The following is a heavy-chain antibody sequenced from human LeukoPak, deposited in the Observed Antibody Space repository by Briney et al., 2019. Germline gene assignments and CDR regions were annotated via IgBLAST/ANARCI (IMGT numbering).Heavy chain of an antibody. D-gene: IGHD5-18*01. J-gene: IGHJ4*02. CDR2: IYSGGST. V-gene: IGHV3-66*01. Sequence: PGGSLRFSCAASGFTVSSNYMSWVRQAPGKGLEWVSVIYSGGSTYYADSVKGRFTISRDNSKNTLYLQMNSLRAEDTAVYYCARDAGYSYGHSFDYWGQGTLVTVSS. CDR1: GFTVSSNY. CDR3: ARDAGYSYGHSFDY.